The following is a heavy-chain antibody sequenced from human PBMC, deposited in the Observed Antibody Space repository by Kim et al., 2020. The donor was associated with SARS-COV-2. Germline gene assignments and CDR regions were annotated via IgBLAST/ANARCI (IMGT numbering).Heavy chain of an antibody. V-gene: IGHV3-33*01. CDR1: GFTFSSYG. Sequence: GGSLRLSCAASGFTFSSYGMHWVRQAPGKGLEWVAVIWYDGSNKYYADSVKGRFTISRDNSKNTLYLQMNSLRAEDTAVYYCARDCSGGSCYGGGFDYWGQGALGTVSS. CDR2: IWYDGSNK. J-gene: IGHJ4*02. D-gene: IGHD2-15*01. CDR3: ARDCSGGSCYGGGFDY.